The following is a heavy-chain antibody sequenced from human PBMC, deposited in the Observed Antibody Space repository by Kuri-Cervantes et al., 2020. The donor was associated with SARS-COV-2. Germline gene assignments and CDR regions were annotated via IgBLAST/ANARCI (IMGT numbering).Heavy chain of an antibody. J-gene: IGHJ4*02. CDR2: IWYDGSNK. V-gene: IGHV3-33*01. CDR3: ARGFRGGSYPIMDDY. D-gene: IGHD1-26*01. CDR1: GFTFSSYG. Sequence: GESLKISCAASGFTFSSYGMHWVRQAPGKGLEWVAVIWYDGSNKYYADSVKGRFTISRDNSKNTLYLQMNSLGAEDTAVYDCARGFRGGSYPIMDDYWGQGTLVTVSS.